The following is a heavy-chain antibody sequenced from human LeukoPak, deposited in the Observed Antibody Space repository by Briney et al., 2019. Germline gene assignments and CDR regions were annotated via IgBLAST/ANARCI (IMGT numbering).Heavy chain of an antibody. CDR2: MYYTGST. J-gene: IGHJ4*02. CDR1: GGSISSSRYY. V-gene: IGHV4-39*07. D-gene: IGHD3-3*01. CDR3: ARRYDFWSGYPPPLDY. Sequence: SETLSLICTVSGGSISSSRYYWGWIRQPPGKGLEWIGIMYYTGSTYYNPSLKSRVTISVDTSKKQFSLKLSSVTAADTAVYYCARRYDFWSGYPPPLDYWGQGTLVTVSS.